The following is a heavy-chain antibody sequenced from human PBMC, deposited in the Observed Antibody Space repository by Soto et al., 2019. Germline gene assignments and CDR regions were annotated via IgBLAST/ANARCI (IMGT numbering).Heavy chain of an antibody. J-gene: IGHJ5*01. CDR3: AKDRRAGGNSALYFDF. CDR1: GFKFSNYA. CDR2: ISATGGGT. V-gene: IGHV3-23*01. Sequence: GGSLRLSCAASGFKFSNYAMSWVRQAPGKGLEWVSLISATGGGTYYADSVKGRFTISRDNSHNTLYLQVHSLTAEDTAVYYCAKDRRAGGNSALYFDFWGQGAQVTSPQ. D-gene: IGHD3-16*01.